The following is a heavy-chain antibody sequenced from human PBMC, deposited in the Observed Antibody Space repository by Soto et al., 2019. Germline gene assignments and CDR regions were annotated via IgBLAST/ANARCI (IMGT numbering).Heavy chain of an antibody. D-gene: IGHD3-10*01. CDR1: GDPITSYF. J-gene: IGHJ4*02. V-gene: IGHV4-4*07. CDR3: ARTLSGFTYGSRQFYFDY. CDR2: VFPGGPT. Sequence: SETVCLTCTVSGDPITSYFWTWLRQPAGKGLEWIGHVFPGGPTSHNSSLKSRVSMSIDTSKNQFSLTLTSVIAADTAVYYCARTLSGFTYGSRQFYFDYWGQGTLVTVSS.